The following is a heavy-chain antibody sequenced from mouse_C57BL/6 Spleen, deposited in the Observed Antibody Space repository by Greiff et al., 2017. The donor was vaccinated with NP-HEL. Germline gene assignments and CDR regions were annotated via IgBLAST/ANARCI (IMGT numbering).Heavy chain of an antibody. V-gene: IGHV1-50*01. CDR1: GYTFTSYW. CDR2: IDPSDSYT. Sequence: QVQLQQPGAELVKPGASVKLSCKASGYTFTSYWMQWVKQRPGQGLEWIGEIDPSDSYTNYNQKFKGKATLTVDTSSSTAYMQLSSLTSEDSAVYYCARSQVFDYWGQGTLSQSPQ. J-gene: IGHJ2*01. CDR3: ARSQVFDY.